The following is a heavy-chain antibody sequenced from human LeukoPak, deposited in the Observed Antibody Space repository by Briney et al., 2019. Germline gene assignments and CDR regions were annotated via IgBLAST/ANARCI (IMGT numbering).Heavy chain of an antibody. CDR2: IYYSGST. CDR1: GGSISSYY. CDR3: ARGYGSGSLGDY. Sequence: PSETLSLTCTVSGGSISSYYWSWIRQPPGKGLEWIGYIYYSGSTNYNPSLKSRVTISVDTSKNQFSLKLSSVTAADTAVYYCARGYGSGSLGDYWGQGTLVTVSS. D-gene: IGHD3-10*01. J-gene: IGHJ4*02. V-gene: IGHV4-59*12.